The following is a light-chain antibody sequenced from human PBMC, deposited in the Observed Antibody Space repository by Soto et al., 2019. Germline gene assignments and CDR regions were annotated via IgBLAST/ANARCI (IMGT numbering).Light chain of an antibody. CDR3: QQYGSSPLIT. V-gene: IGKV3-20*01. Sequence: DIVLPQSPGTLSLSPGERATLSGRARQSVSRSYLAWYQQKPGQAPRLLIYGASSRATGIPDRFSGSGSGTDFTLTISRLEPEDFAVYYCQQYGSSPLITFGQGKRLEIK. J-gene: IGKJ5*01. CDR2: GAS. CDR1: QSVSRSY.